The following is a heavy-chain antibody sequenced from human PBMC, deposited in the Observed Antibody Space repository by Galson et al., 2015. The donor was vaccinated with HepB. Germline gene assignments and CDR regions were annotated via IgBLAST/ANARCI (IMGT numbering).Heavy chain of an antibody. CDR3: ARQLVSGPYYYYGMDV. V-gene: IGHV1-69*13. CDR2: IIPIFGTA. CDR1: GGTFSSYA. D-gene: IGHD6-13*01. Sequence: SVKVSCKASGGTFSSYAISWVRQAPGQGLEWMGGIIPIFGTANYAQKFQGRVTITADESTSTAYLQWSSLKASDTAMYYCARQLVSGPYYYYGMDVWGQGTTVTVSS. J-gene: IGHJ6*02.